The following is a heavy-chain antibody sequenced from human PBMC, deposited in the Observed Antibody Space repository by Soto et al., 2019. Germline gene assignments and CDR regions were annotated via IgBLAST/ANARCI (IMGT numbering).Heavy chain of an antibody. J-gene: IGHJ4*02. V-gene: IGHV3-23*01. CDR3: AKDLIAAAGTRFVSFDY. CDR1: GFTFSSYA. CDR2: ISGSGGST. D-gene: IGHD6-13*01. Sequence: HPGGSLRLSCAASGFTFSSYAMSGVRQAPGKGLEWVSAISGSGGSTYYADSVKGRFTISRDNSKNTLYLQMNSLRAEDTAVYYCAKDLIAAAGTRFVSFDYWGQGTLVTVSS.